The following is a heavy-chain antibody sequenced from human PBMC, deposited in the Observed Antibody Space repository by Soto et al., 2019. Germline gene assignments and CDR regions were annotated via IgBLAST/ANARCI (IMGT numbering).Heavy chain of an antibody. CDR1: GYTFTSYG. J-gene: IGHJ5*02. V-gene: IGHV1-18*01. D-gene: IGHD2-8*01. CDR2: ISAYNGNT. CDR3: ARDGMVYAKREIPPLNWFDP. Sequence: ASVKVSCKASGYTFTSYGISWVRQAPGQGLEWMGWISAYNGNTNYAQKLQGRVTMTTDTSTSTAYMELRSLRSDETAVYYCARDGMVYAKREIPPLNWFDPWGQGTLVTVSS.